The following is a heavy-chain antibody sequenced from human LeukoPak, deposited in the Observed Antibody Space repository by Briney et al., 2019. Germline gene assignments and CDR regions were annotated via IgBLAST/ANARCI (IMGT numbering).Heavy chain of an antibody. Sequence: GGSLRLSCVGSGFTFSDYYMTWIRQAPGKGLEWISYISSSGSTIYYADSVKGRFTISRDNVKNSLYLQMNSLRAEDTAIYYCARDAGSSSWTPYYFDYWGQGNLVTVSS. D-gene: IGHD6-13*01. V-gene: IGHV3-11*01. CDR2: ISSSGSTI. CDR3: ARDAGSSSWTPYYFDY. J-gene: IGHJ4*02. CDR1: GFTFSDYY.